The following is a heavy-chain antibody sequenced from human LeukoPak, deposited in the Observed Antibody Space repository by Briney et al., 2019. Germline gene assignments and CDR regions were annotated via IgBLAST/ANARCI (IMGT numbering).Heavy chain of an antibody. D-gene: IGHD3-10*01. V-gene: IGHV3-7*01. CDR2: IKQDGSEK. J-gene: IGHJ6*03. CDR3: ARDRGSGSYYEYYYYYYMDV. Sequence: GGSLRLSCAASGFTFSSYWMSWVRQAPGKGLEWVANIKQDGSEKYYVDSVKGRFTISRDNAKNSLYLQMNSLRAEDTAVYYCARDRGSGSYYEYYYYYYMDVWGKGTTVTISS. CDR1: GFTFSSYW.